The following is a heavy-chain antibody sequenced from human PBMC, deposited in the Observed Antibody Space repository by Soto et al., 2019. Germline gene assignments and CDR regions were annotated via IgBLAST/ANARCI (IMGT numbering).Heavy chain of an antibody. V-gene: IGHV3-7*03. CDR3: ARDLDQLLPGGMDV. D-gene: IGHD2-2*01. CDR1: GFTFSSYW. CDR2: IKQDGSEK. J-gene: IGHJ6*02. Sequence: GGSLRLSCAAPGFTFSSYWMSWVRQAPGKGLEWVANIKQDGSEKYYVDSVKGRFTISRDNAKNSLYLQMNSLRAEDTAVYYCARDLDQLLPGGMDVWGQGTTVTVSS.